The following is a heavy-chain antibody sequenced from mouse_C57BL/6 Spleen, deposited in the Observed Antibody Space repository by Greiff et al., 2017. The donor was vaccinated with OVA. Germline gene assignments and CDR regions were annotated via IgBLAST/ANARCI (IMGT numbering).Heavy chain of an antibody. J-gene: IGHJ4*01. CDR2: INPNNGGT. CDR3: ARDDYDRGYAMDY. Sequence: VQLQQSGPELVKPGASVKMSCKASGYTFTDYNMHWVKQSHGQSLEWIGYINPNNGGTSYNQKFKGKATLTVNKSSSTAYMELRSLTSEDSAVYYCARDDYDRGYAMDYWGQGTSVTVSS. D-gene: IGHD2-4*01. CDR1: GYTFTDYN. V-gene: IGHV1-22*01.